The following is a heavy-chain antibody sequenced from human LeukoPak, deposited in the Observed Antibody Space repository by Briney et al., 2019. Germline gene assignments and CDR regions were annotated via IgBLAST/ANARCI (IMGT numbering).Heavy chain of an antibody. Sequence: GGSLRLSCAASGFTVSSNYVNWVRQAPGKGLEWVSVIYSGGSTYYADSVKGRFTISRHNFKNTLYLQMNSLRAEDTAVYYCASSSYCSSTSCRHLDYWGQGTLVTVSS. CDR2: IYSGGST. CDR3: ASSSYCSSTSCRHLDY. V-gene: IGHV3-53*04. D-gene: IGHD2-2*01. CDR1: GFTVSSNY. J-gene: IGHJ4*02.